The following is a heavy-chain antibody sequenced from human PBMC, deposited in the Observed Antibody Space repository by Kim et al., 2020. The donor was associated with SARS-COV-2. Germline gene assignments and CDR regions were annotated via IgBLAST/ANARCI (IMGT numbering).Heavy chain of an antibody. V-gene: IGHV3-15*01. CDR3: TTNLTIFGGFTYNWFDP. D-gene: IGHD3-3*01. Sequence: PVKGRFTISRDDAKNTLDVQMNSLKTEDTAVYYCTTNLTIFGGFTYNWFDPWGQGTLVTVSS. J-gene: IGHJ5*02.